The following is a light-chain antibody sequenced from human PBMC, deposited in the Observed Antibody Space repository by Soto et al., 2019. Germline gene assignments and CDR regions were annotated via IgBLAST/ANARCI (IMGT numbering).Light chain of an antibody. CDR3: SSYTSSSTLV. V-gene: IGLV2-14*03. CDR1: SGDIGRYNY. J-gene: IGLJ2*01. Sequence: QPALTQPASVSGSPGQSITISCTGTSGDIGRYNYVSWYQQHPGKAPKLMIYDVSYRPSGVSNRFSGSKSGNTASLTISGLQAEDEADYYCSSYTSSSTLVFGGGTKVTVL. CDR2: DVS.